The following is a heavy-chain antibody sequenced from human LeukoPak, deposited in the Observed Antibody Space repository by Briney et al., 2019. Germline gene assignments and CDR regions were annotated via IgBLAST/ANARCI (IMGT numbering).Heavy chain of an antibody. CDR3: SRENGAFSPFGY. CDR2: ISLTGLT. D-gene: IGHD2-8*01. J-gene: IGHJ4*02. CDR1: GFTFSSYAM. Sequence: GSLRLSCAASGFTFSSYAMSWVRQPPGQGLEWIGEISLTGLTHYNPSLESRVTVSLDKSKNQLSLKLTSVTAADTAVYYCSRENGAFSPFGYWGQGTLVSVLS. V-gene: IGHV4-4*02.